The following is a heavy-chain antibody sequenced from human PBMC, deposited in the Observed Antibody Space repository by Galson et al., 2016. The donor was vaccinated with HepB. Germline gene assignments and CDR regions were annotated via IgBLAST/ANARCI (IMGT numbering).Heavy chain of an antibody. CDR2: TKPDGSEK. V-gene: IGHV3-7*03. CDR3: AGGYFWFGEGLSDY. J-gene: IGHJ4*02. Sequence: SLRLSCAVSGFNFRSYWMSWVRQAPGKGLEWVANTKPDGSEKYSVDSVKGRFSISRDNTQKSLYLQMNSLRAEDTAVYYCAGGYFWFGEGLSDYWGQGTLVTVSS. CDR1: GFNFRSYW. D-gene: IGHD3-10*01.